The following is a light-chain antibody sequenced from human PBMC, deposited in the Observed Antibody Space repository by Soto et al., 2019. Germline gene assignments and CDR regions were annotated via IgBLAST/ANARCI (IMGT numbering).Light chain of an antibody. CDR3: QQYHIYSGT. Sequence: DIQMTQSPSTLSASVGDRVTITCRASQTIDSWLAWYQQRPGKPPNLLIYKASTLASGVPSRFSRSGSGTKIILPINSLQPDDFATYYCQQYHIYSGTFGQGTKVEIK. CDR1: QTIDSW. V-gene: IGKV1-5*03. CDR2: KAS. J-gene: IGKJ1*01.